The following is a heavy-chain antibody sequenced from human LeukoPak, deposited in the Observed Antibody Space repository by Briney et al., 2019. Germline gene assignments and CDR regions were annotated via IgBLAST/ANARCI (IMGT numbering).Heavy chain of an antibody. CDR1: GYSFPSYW. Sequence: GESLKIPCKGSGYSFPSYWIGWVRQMPGKGLEWMGHLYPGDSDTRYSPSFQGQVTSSTDKSISTAYLQWSSLKASDTDMYYCASSIGATTDDAFDIWGQGTMVTVSS. CDR2: LYPGDSDT. V-gene: IGHV5-51*01. J-gene: IGHJ3*02. D-gene: IGHD1-1*01. CDR3: ASSIGATTDDAFDI.